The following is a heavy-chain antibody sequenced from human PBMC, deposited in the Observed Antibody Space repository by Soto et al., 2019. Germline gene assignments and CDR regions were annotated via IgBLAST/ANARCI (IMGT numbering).Heavy chain of an antibody. Sequence: SETLSLTCTVSGGSISSGGYYWSWIRQHPGKGLEWIGYIYYSGSTYYNPSLKSRVTISVDTSKNQFSLKLSSVTAADTAVYYCARDPLATSGWFDPWGQGTLVTVSS. CDR1: GGSISSGGYY. CDR2: IYYSGST. J-gene: IGHJ5*02. V-gene: IGHV4-31*03. CDR3: ARDPLATSGWFDP.